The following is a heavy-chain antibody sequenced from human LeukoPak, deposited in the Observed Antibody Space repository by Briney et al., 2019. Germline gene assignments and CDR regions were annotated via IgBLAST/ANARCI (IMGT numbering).Heavy chain of an antibody. Sequence: GGSLRLSCAASGFTFSSYSMNWVRQAPGKGLEWVSSISSSSSYIYYADSVKGRFTISRDNAKNSLYLQMNSLRAEDTAVYYCSIKDSSGYWDFDYWGQGTQVTVSS. V-gene: IGHV3-21*01. J-gene: IGHJ4*02. CDR1: GFTFSSYS. CDR2: ISSSSSYI. CDR3: SIKDSSGYWDFDY. D-gene: IGHD3-22*01.